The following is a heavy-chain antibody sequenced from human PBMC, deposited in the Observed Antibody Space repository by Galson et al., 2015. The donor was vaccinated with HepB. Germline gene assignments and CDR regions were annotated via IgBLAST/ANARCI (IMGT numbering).Heavy chain of an antibody. CDR1: GFTFSSYA. J-gene: IGHJ4*02. CDR3: ATPNGEMTSGSIY. D-gene: IGHD6-19*01. V-gene: IGHV3-23*01. Sequence: SLRLSCAASGFTFSSYAMSWVRQAPGKGLEWVSAISGSGGSTYYADSVKGRFTISRDNSKNTLYLQVNSLRAEDTAVYYCATPNGEMTSGSIYWGQGTLVTVSS. CDR2: ISGSGGST.